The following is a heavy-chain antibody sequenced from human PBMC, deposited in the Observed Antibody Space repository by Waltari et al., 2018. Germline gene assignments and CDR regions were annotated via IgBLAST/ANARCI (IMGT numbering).Heavy chain of an antibody. D-gene: IGHD5-12*01. V-gene: IGHV1-18*01. Sequence: QVQLVQSGAEVKKPGASVKVSSKASGYTFTSYGISWVRQAPGQGLEWMGWISGYNGNTNKAQKHQSRVTMTTDTSTSTAYMELRSLGSDDTAVYYCAGDPDIVATANFDYWGQGTLVTVSS. CDR1: GYTFTSYG. J-gene: IGHJ4*02. CDR2: ISGYNGNT. CDR3: AGDPDIVATANFDY.